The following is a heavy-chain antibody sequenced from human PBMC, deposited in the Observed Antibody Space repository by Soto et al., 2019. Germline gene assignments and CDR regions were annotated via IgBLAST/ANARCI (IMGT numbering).Heavy chain of an antibody. J-gene: IGHJ6*03. Sequence: GGSLRLSCAASGFTFSSYAMSWVRQAPGKGLEWVSAISGSGGSTYYADSVKGRFTISRDNSKNTLYLQMNSLRAEDTAVYYCAKGGGYSGPAGYYYYMDVWGKGTTVTVSS. CDR2: ISGSGGST. D-gene: IGHD5-18*01. V-gene: IGHV3-23*01. CDR3: AKGGGYSGPAGYYYYMDV. CDR1: GFTFSSYA.